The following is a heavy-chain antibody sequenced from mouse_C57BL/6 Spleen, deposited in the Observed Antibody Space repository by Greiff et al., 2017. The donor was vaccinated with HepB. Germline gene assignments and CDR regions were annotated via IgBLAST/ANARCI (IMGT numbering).Heavy chain of an antibody. CDR2: ISSGSSTI. D-gene: IGHD1-1*01. Sequence: DVMLVESGGGLVKPGGSLKLSCAASGFTFSDYGMHWVRQAPEKGLEWVAYISSGSSTIYYADTVKGRFTISRDNAKTTLFLQMTSLRSEDTAMYYCARRYGSSPYAMDYWGQGTSVTVSS. CDR3: ARRYGSSPYAMDY. CDR1: GFTFSDYG. J-gene: IGHJ4*01. V-gene: IGHV5-17*01.